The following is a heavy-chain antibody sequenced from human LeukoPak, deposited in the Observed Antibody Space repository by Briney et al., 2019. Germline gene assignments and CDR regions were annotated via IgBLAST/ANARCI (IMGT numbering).Heavy chain of an antibody. V-gene: IGHV1-69*01. Sequence: WASVKVSCKASGGTFSSYAISWVRQAPGQGPEWMGGIFPIFGTANYAQKFQGRVTITADESTSTAYMELSSLRSEDTAVYYCAREGLGYCSSTSCYLHYYYGMDVWGKGTTVTVSS. J-gene: IGHJ6*04. CDR3: AREGLGYCSSTSCYLHYYYGMDV. CDR2: IFPIFGTA. D-gene: IGHD2-2*01. CDR1: GGTFSSYA.